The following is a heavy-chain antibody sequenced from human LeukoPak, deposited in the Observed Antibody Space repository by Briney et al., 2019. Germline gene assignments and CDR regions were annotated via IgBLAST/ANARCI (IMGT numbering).Heavy chain of an antibody. Sequence: PSETLSLTCTVSGGSISSGSYYWSWIRQPAGKGLEWIGRIYTSGSTYYNPSPKSRVTISVDTSKNQFSLKLSSVTAADTAVYYCARYSYGETPDYWGQGTLVTVSS. V-gene: IGHV4-61*02. J-gene: IGHJ4*02. CDR2: IYTSGST. CDR1: GGSISSGSYY. CDR3: ARYSYGETPDY. D-gene: IGHD5-18*01.